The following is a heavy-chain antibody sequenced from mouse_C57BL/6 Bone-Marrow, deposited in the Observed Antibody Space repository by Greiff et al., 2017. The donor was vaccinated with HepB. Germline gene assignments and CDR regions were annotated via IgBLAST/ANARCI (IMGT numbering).Heavy chain of an antibody. CDR1: GYTFTDYN. J-gene: IGHJ2*01. D-gene: IGHD2-1*01. CDR2: INPNNGGT. CDR3: ARGVYGNSDY. Sequence: VQLQQSGPELVKPGASVKMSCKASGYTFTDYNMHWVKQSHGKSLEWIGYINPNNGGTSYNQKFKGKATLSVNKSSSTAYMELRSLTSEDSAVYYCARGVYGNSDYWGQGTTLTVSS. V-gene: IGHV1-22*01.